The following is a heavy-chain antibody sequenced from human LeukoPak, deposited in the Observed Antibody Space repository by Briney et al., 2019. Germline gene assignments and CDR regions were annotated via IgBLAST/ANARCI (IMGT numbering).Heavy chain of an antibody. CDR1: GFTLSNYW. CDR2: IKQGGSET. J-gene: IGHJ4*02. Sequence: PGGSLRLSCAASGFTLSNYWMSWVRQAPGKGLEWVANIKQGGSETNYVDSVKGRFTISRDSDKNSLFLQMTSLGAEDTAVYYCARVGGRYSPLGYWGQGTLVTVSS. D-gene: IGHD3-16*02. V-gene: IGHV3-7*01. CDR3: ARVGGRYSPLGY.